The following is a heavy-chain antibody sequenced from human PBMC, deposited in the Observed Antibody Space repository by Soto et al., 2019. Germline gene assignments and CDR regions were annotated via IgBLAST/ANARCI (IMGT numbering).Heavy chain of an antibody. CDR3: ARHRIEVVWRGFDF. D-gene: IGHD3-10*01. Sequence: SETLSLTCHVSGYSINSDSYWGWIRQPPGKGLQWIGSSSYNGGTFYNPSLKGRVVISFDTSKKQSSLQVTSVTAADTAVYFCARHRIEVVWRGFDFWGQGSPVTVSS. CDR1: GYSINSDSY. J-gene: IGHJ4*02. V-gene: IGHV4-38-2*01. CDR2: SSYNGGT.